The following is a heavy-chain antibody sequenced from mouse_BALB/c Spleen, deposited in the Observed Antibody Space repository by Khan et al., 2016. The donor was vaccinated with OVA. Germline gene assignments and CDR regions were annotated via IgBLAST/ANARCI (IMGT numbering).Heavy chain of an antibody. CDR2: INPNNGGP. J-gene: IGHJ3*01. CDR1: GYTFSSYY. D-gene: IGHD2-10*02. V-gene: IGHV1S81*02. Sequence: QVQLQQSGAELVQPGSSVKLSCKASGYTFSSYYLYWVRQRPGQGLEWIGGINPNNGGPDFNENFKTMATLTVDKSSRTAYIHLTSLTSEDSAVYYCTRSGYGNPFAYWGQGTLVTVSP. CDR3: TRSGYGNPFAY.